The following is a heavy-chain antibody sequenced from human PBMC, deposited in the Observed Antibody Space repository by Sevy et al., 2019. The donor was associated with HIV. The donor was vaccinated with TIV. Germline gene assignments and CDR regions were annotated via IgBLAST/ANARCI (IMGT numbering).Heavy chain of an antibody. CDR3: ARPYGSGSWEAFDI. Sequence: GGSLRLSCAASGFTFSTYTMNWVRQAPGEGLEWVSSISSSSNYIYYADSVKGRFTISRDNAKNSLYLQMNSLRAEDTALYYCARPYGSGSWEAFDIWGQGTMVTVSS. V-gene: IGHV3-21*01. CDR2: ISSSSNYI. J-gene: IGHJ3*02. D-gene: IGHD3-10*01. CDR1: GFTFSTYT.